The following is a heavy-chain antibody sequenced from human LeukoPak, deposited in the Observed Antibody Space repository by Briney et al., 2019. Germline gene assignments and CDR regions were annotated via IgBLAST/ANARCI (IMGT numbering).Heavy chain of an antibody. D-gene: IGHD3/OR15-3a*01. V-gene: IGHV3-11*01. CDR1: GFTFSDYQ. CDR2: ISSGGGTI. Sequence: GGSLRLSCAASGFTFSDYQMNWIRQAPGKGLEWVSIISSGGGTIYYADSVRGRFTMSRDNAKNSLYLQMDSLRVEDTAVYYCARDARHYDLLTRYQRGVFDPWGQGTLVIVSP. CDR3: ARDARHYDLLTRYQRGVFDP. J-gene: IGHJ5*02.